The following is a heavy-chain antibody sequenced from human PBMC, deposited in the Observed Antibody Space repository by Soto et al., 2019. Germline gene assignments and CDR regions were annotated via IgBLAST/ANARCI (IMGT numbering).Heavy chain of an antibody. CDR3: ARDHRKPYNWNPPRKVPPEAFDI. CDR1: GFTFSSYS. J-gene: IGHJ3*02. V-gene: IGHV3-48*02. D-gene: IGHD1-20*01. Sequence: GGSLRLSCAASGFTFSSYSMNWVRQAPGKGLEWVSYISSSSSTIYYADSVKGLFTISRDNAKNSLYLQMNSLRDEDTAVYYCARDHRKPYNWNPPRKVPPEAFDIWGQGTMVTVSS. CDR2: ISSSSSTI.